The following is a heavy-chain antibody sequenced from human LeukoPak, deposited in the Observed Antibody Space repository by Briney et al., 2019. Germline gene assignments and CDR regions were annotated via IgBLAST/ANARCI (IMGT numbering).Heavy chain of an antibody. CDR3: AREVVAAVAGEGALGFDP. Sequence: GGSLRLSCAASGFTVSSNYMSWVRQAPGKGLEWVSYISSSGSTIYYADSVKGRFTISRDNAKNSLYLQMNSLRAEDTAVYYCAREVVAAVAGEGALGFDPWGQGTLVTVSS. J-gene: IGHJ5*02. CDR1: GFTVSSNY. CDR2: ISSSGSTI. V-gene: IGHV3-11*01. D-gene: IGHD6-19*01.